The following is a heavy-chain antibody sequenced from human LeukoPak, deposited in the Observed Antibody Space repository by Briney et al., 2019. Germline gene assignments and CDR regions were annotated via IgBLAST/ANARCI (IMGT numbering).Heavy chain of an antibody. CDR1: GFPFNGHW. CDR3: ATRNNLQY. V-gene: IGHV3-7*01. D-gene: IGHD5-24*01. J-gene: IGHJ4*02. Sequence: GGSLRLSCTVSGFPFNGHWMNWVRQAPGRGLEWVANIKYDGSETGYVDSEVGRFTISRDNSNNLVFLQMNNLRAEDTAVYYCATRNNLQYWGQGTLVTVSS. CDR2: IKYDGSET.